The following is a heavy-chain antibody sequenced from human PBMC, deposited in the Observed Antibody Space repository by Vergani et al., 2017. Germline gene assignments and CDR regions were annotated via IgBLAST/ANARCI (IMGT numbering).Heavy chain of an antibody. D-gene: IGHD3-3*01. J-gene: IGHJ6*03. V-gene: IGHV1-69*01. CDR1: GGTFSSYA. Sequence: QVQLVQSGAEVKKPGSSVKVSCKASGGTFSSYAISWVRQAPGQGLEWMGGIITIFGTANYAQKFQGRVTITADESTSTAYMELSSLRSEDTAVYYCARVGTIFGVVTDYYYYMDVWGKGTTVTVSS. CDR2: IITIFGTA. CDR3: ARVGTIFGVVTDYYYYMDV.